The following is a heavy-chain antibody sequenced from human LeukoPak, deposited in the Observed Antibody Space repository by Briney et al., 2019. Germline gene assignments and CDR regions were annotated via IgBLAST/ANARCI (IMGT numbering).Heavy chain of an antibody. CDR3: AIDPYNTFFYRLAY. CDR1: GFAFGTYA. V-gene: IGHV3-23*01. J-gene: IGHJ4*02. Sequence: GGSLRLSCAGSGFAFGTYAMSCVRQPPGVGVEGFSSLSANGQPTYYADSVEGRFTNSRDNSKNTLYLQLNSPRAEDTATYYCAIDPYNTFFYRLAYWGQGTLVTVSS. D-gene: IGHD3-10*01. CDR2: LSANGQPT.